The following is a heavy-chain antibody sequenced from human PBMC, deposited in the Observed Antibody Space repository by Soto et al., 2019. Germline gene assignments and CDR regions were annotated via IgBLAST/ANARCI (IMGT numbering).Heavy chain of an antibody. CDR3: ARQGSLLRNNWFDP. J-gene: IGHJ5*02. CDR2: IYYSVST. CDR1: GGSISSSNSY. V-gene: IGHV4-39*01. Sequence: QLQLQESGPGLVKPSETLSLTCTVSGGSISSSNSYWDWIRQPPGKGLEWIGSIYYSVSTYYNSSLKSRVTISVDTSKNQFSLKVSSVTATDTAVYFCARQGSLLRNNWFDPWGQGTLVTVSS. D-gene: IGHD1-26*01.